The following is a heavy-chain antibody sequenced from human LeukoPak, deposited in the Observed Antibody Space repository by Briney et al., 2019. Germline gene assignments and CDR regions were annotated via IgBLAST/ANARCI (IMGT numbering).Heavy chain of an antibody. V-gene: IGHV3-48*03. CDR3: ARGNAN. CDR2: ISGSGSSI. J-gene: IGHJ4*02. CDR1: GFTFSSYE. Sequence: QPGGSLRLSCTASGFTFSSYEMNWVRQAPGKGLEWISYISGSGSSIFYADSLQGRFTVSRDNAKNSVYLQMNSLRAEDTAVYYCARGNANWGQGTLVTVSS.